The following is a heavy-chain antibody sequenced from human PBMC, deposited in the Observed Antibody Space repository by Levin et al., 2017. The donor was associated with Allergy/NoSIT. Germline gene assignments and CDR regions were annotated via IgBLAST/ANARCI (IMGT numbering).Heavy chain of an antibody. D-gene: IGHD3-10*01. CDR2: IKSKTDGGTT. J-gene: IGHJ3*02. CDR3: TTIIQNQRPGELLWFGELLYIEAFDI. CDR1: GFTFSNAW. V-gene: IGHV3-15*01. Sequence: GGSLRLSCAASGFTFSNAWMSWVRQAPGKGLEWVGRIKSKTDGGTTDYAAPVKGRFTISRDDSKNTLYLQMNSLKTEDTAVYYCTTIIQNQRPGELLWFGELLYIEAFDIWGQGTMVTVSS.